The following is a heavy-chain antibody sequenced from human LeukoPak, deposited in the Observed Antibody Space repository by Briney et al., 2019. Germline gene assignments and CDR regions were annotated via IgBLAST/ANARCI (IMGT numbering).Heavy chain of an antibody. Sequence: SETLSLTCTVSGGSISSSSYYWGWIRQPPGTGLEWIGSIYYSGSTYYNPSLKSRVTISVDTSKDQFSLKLSSVTAADTAVYYCARLAPYYDILTGYDGYYVDYWGQGTLVTVSS. CDR2: IYYSGST. CDR3: ARLAPYYDILTGYDGYYVDY. J-gene: IGHJ4*02. D-gene: IGHD3-9*01. V-gene: IGHV4-39*01. CDR1: GGSISSSSYY.